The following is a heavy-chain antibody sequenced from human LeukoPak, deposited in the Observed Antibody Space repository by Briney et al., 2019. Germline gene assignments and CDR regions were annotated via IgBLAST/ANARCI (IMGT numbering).Heavy chain of an antibody. V-gene: IGHV3-23*01. D-gene: IGHD6-13*01. J-gene: IGHJ5*02. Sequence: GGSLRLSCAASGFTFSNYAMSWVRQAPGKGLEWVAGVSGSGTNRYYADSVKGRCIVSRDNSKNTVSLQMNRLRADDTALYYCAKNRYSSNWYGFDPWGQGALVIVSP. CDR2: VSGSGTNR. CDR1: GFTFSNYA. CDR3: AKNRYSSNWYGFDP.